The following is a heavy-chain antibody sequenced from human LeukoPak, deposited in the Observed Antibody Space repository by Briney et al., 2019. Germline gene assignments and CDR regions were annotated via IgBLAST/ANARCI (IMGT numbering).Heavy chain of an antibody. CDR1: GFTVSSNS. V-gene: IGHV3-53*01. J-gene: IGHJ4*02. CDR2: IYSAGNT. Sequence: GGSLRLSCTVSGFTVSSNSMSWVRQAPGKGLEWVSFIYSAGNTHYSDSVKGRFTISIDDSKNTLYLQMNSLRAEDTAVYYCAKDRVDGSGSQFDSWGQGSLVIVSS. CDR3: AKDRVDGSGSQFDS. D-gene: IGHD3-10*01.